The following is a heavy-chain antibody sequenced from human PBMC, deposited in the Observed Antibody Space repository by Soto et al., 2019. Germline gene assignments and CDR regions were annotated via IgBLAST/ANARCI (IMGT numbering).Heavy chain of an antibody. J-gene: IGHJ6*03. Sequence: QLQLQESGPGLVKPSETLSLTCTVSGGSISSSTSYWGWIRQPPGKGLEWIGSINYSGSTYYSPSPKSRVTIAADTSKNQFSLKLSSVTAADTAVYYCARQVNYYYYYMDVWGKGTMVTVSS. CDR3: ARQVNYYYYYMDV. CDR2: INYSGST. V-gene: IGHV4-39*01. CDR1: GGSISSSTSY.